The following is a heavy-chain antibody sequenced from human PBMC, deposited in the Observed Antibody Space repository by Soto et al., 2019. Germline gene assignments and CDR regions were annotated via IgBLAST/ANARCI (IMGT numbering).Heavy chain of an antibody. V-gene: IGHV4-4*02. J-gene: IGHJ3*02. D-gene: IGHD3-16*01. CDR1: DGSTSSRDW. CDR2: MFHSASS. Sequence: QVQLQESGPGLVKPSGTLSLTCDVSDGSTSSRDWWSWVRQTPGKGLEWIGDMFHSASSKYNPSRRSRVTISVDKPQNQFSLEFSSVTAADTAVDSCAGGFKVTLGGSRGGLDIWGHGTTVIVSS. CDR3: AGGFKVTLGGSRGGLDI.